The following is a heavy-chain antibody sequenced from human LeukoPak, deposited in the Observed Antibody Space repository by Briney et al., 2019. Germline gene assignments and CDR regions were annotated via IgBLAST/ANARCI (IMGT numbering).Heavy chain of an antibody. J-gene: IGHJ4*02. CDR3: AKLVLRYFDWLMDY. V-gene: IGHV3-30*02. D-gene: IGHD3-9*01. CDR2: IRYDGSNK. CDR1: GVTFSSYG. Sequence: GGSLRLSCAASGVTFSSYGMHWVRQAPGKGREWVAFIRYDGSNKYYADSVKGRFTISRDNSKNTLYLQMNSLRAEDTAVYYCAKLVLRYFDWLMDYWGQGTLVTVSS.